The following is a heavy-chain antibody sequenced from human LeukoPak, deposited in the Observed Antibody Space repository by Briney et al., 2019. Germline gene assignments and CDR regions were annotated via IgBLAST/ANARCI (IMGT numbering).Heavy chain of an antibody. Sequence: SETLSLTCTVSGGSISSGSYSWNWIRQPAGKGLEWIGRIYNTGRTNYNPSLKSRVTISADTSKNLFSLHLTSVTAADTAVYYCARASLLLWFGELLYQTPYYFDYWGQGTLVAVSS. V-gene: IGHV4-61*02. CDR3: ARASLLLWFGELLYQTPYYFDY. J-gene: IGHJ4*02. CDR1: GGSISSGSYS. D-gene: IGHD3-10*01. CDR2: IYNTGRT.